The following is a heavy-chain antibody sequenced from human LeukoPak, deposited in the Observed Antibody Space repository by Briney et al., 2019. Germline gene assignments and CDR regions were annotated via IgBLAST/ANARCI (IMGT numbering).Heavy chain of an antibody. CDR3: ARDLEDCSGGSCYVDY. J-gene: IGHJ4*02. Sequence: GASVKVSCKASGYTFTSYGISWVRQAPGQGLEWMGWISAYNGNTNYAQKLQGRVTMTTDTSTSTAYMELRSLRSDDTAVYYCARDLEDCSGGSCYVDYWGQGTLVTVSS. D-gene: IGHD2-15*01. CDR1: GYTFTSYG. V-gene: IGHV1-18*01. CDR2: ISAYNGNT.